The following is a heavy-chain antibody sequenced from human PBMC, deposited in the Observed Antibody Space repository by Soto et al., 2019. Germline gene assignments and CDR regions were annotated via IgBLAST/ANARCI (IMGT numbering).Heavy chain of an antibody. J-gene: IGHJ6*02. CDR1: GYRFPSYW. D-gene: IGHD3-10*01. Sequence: GESLKISCKSSGYRFPSYWISWVRQMPGKGLEWMGRIDPSDSYTNYSPSFQGHVTISADKSISTAYLQWSSLKASDTAMYYCTGLYFYGSGSPPMDVWGQGTTVTVSS. CDR2: IDPSDSYT. CDR3: TGLYFYGSGSPPMDV. V-gene: IGHV5-10-1*01.